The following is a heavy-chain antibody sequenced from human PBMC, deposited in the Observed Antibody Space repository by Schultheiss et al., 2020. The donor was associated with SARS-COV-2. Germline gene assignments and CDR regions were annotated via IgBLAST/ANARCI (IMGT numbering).Heavy chain of an antibody. Sequence: GESLKISCSASGFTFSDYDMHWVRQVTGQGLQYISAIRDNGGSTYYADSVKGRFTISRDNAKNSLYLQMNSLRAEDTAVYYCARAIAAAGTFDYWGQGTLVTVSS. CDR2: IRDNGGST. CDR3: ARAIAAAGTFDY. CDR1: GFTFSDYD. D-gene: IGHD6-13*01. J-gene: IGHJ4*02. V-gene: IGHV3-64*04.